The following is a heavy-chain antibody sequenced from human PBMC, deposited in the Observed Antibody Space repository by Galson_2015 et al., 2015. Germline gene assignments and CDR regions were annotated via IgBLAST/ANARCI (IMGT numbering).Heavy chain of an antibody. CDR2: ISYDGSNK. J-gene: IGHJ6*02. CDR1: GFTFSSYA. CDR3: AREGYCSGGSCYSDINYYYYYGMDV. D-gene: IGHD2-15*01. V-gene: IGHV3-30-3*01. Sequence: LRLSCAASGFTFSSYAMHWVRQAPGKGLEWVAVISYDGSNKYYADSVKGRFTISRDNSKNTLYLQMNSLRAEDTAVYYCAREGYCSGGSCYSDINYYYYYGMDVWGQGTTVTVSS.